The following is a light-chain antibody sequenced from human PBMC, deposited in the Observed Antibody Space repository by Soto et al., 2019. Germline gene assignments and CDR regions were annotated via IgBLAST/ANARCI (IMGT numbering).Light chain of an antibody. CDR2: DVS. Sequence: ILVTHSPITLSLSPGGRCTLSCRASQSVSSYLAWYQQNTGQAPRLLIYDVSNRATGIPARFSGSGSGTDFTLTISSLEPEDFAVYYCQQRNYWQVTFGQGTRLEIK. J-gene: IGKJ5*01. V-gene: IGKV3-11*01. CDR1: QSVSSY. CDR3: QQRNYWQVT.